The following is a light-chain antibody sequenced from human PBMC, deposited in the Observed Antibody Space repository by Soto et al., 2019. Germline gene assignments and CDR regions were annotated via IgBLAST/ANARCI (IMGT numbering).Light chain of an antibody. Sequence: DIQVAQSPSTLSGSVGDRVTITCRASQTISSWLAWYQQKPGKAPKLLIYKASSLESGVPSRFSGSGSGTEFTLTISSLQPDDFATYYCQQYNSYSSFGPGTKVDIK. CDR2: KAS. CDR3: QQYNSYSS. CDR1: QTISSW. J-gene: IGKJ1*01. V-gene: IGKV1-5*03.